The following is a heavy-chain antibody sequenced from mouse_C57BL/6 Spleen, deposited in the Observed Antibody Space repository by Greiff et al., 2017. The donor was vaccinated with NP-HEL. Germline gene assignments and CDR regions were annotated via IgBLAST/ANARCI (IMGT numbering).Heavy chain of an antibody. J-gene: IGHJ4*01. V-gene: IGHV1-64*01. Sequence: VQLQQPGAEPVKPGASVKLSCKASGYTFTSYWMHWVKQRPGQGLEWIGMIHPNSGSTNYNEKFKSKATLTVDKSSSTAYMQLSSLTSEDSAVYYCARSGLTGEYYYAMDYWGQGTSVTVSS. CDR2: IHPNSGST. CDR1: GYTFTSYW. D-gene: IGHD3-1*01. CDR3: ARSGLTGEYYYAMDY.